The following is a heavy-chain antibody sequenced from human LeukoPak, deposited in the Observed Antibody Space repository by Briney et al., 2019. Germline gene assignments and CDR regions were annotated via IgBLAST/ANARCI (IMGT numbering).Heavy chain of an antibody. Sequence: SETLSLTCTVSGGSISSYYWSWIRQPPGKGLEGIGYIYYSGSTNYNPSLKSRVTISVDTSKNQFSLKLSSVTAADTAVYYCARDDGSGYDLVYRGQGTLVTVSS. J-gene: IGHJ4*02. CDR3: ARDDGSGYDLVY. CDR2: IYYSGST. V-gene: IGHV4-59*01. CDR1: GGSISSYY. D-gene: IGHD5-12*01.